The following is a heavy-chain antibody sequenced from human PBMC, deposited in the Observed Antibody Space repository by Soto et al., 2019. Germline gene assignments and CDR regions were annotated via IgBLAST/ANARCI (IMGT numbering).Heavy chain of an antibody. CDR1: GFTFSSYA. CDR3: AREGSSSWYSEYYYYYYGMDV. Sequence: GGSLRLSCAASGFTFSSYAMHWVRQAPGKGLEWVAVISYDGSNKYYADSVKGRFTISRDNSKNTLYLQMNSLRAEDTAVYYCAREGSSSWYSEYYYYYYGMDVWGQGTTVTVSS. CDR2: ISYDGSNK. V-gene: IGHV3-30-3*01. D-gene: IGHD6-13*01. J-gene: IGHJ6*02.